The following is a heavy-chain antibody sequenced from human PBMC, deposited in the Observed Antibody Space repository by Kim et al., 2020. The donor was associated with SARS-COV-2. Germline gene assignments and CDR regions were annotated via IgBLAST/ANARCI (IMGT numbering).Heavy chain of an antibody. D-gene: IGHD1-1*01. CDR3: ARSRNAYNASGI. CDR2: ISTRCESI. V-gene: IGHV3-11*01. Sequence: GGSLRLSCAASGLSFSDSYMNWVRQAPGKGLEWLSFISTRCESIFYADSVEGRFTITRDNAKNSLSLQMKYLRDEDTAVYYCARSRNAYNASGIWGQ. CDR1: GLSFSDSY. J-gene: IGHJ1*01.